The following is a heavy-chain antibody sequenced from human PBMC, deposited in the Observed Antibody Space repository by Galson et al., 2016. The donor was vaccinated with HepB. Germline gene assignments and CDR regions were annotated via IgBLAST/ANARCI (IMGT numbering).Heavy chain of an antibody. CDR3: ATSFDSAGSD. D-gene: IGHD3-9*01. CDR1: GFTFSHYW. J-gene: IGHJ1*01. CDR2: IGLDGSYK. Sequence: SLRLSCAASGFTFSHYWMSWVRQAPGKGLEWVANIGLDGSYKFYVDSVKGRFTISRDNTASSVYLEMNSLRAEDSALYYCATSFDSAGSDWGRGTLVTVSP. V-gene: IGHV3-7*02.